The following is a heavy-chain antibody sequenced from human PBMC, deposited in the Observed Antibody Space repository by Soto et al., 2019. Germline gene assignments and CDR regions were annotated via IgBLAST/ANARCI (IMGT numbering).Heavy chain of an antibody. J-gene: IGHJ6*01. Sequence: ASVKVSCNASGYTFTSYAMHWVRQAPGQRLEWMGWINAGNGNTKYSQKFQGRVTITRDTSASTSYMVLSSLRSEDTAVYYFSRVGSSSLRYGMEVWGQGTTVTVSS. CDR1: GYTFTSYA. CDR2: INAGNGNT. D-gene: IGHD5-18*01. CDR3: SRVGSSSLRYGMEV. V-gene: IGHV1-3*01.